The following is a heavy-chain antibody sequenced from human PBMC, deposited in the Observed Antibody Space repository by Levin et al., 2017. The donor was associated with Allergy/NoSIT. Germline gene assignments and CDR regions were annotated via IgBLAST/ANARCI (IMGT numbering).Heavy chain of an antibody. V-gene: IGHV3-48*02. J-gene: IGHJ4*02. CDR1: GFTLSSYS. Sequence: GASVKVSCAASGFTLSSYSINWVRQAPGKGLEWVSTIIGGSNTIYYADSVKGRFTISRDNAKNSLYLQMNSLRDEDTAMYYCARALDYWGQGTLVTVSS. CDR2: IIGGSNTI. CDR3: ARALDY.